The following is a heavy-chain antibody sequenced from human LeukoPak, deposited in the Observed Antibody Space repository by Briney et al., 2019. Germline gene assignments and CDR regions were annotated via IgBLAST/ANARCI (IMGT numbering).Heavy chain of an antibody. CDR1: GFTSSGDW. CDR2: IKNDGSST. CDR3: ARELPRIGGQTDASDI. J-gene: IGHJ3*02. D-gene: IGHD3-16*01. V-gene: IGHV3-74*01. Sequence: PGGPLRLSCAVSGFTSSGDWMHWVRQAPGKGLVWVSRIKNDGSSTSYADSVKGRFTISRDNAKNTLYLQMNRLRAEDTAVYYCARELPRIGGQTDASDIWGQGTVVTVS.